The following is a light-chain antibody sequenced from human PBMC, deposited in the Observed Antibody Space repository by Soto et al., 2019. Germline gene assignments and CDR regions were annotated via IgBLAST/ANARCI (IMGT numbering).Light chain of an antibody. Sequence: DVVVTQSPLSLSVTLGQPGSISCRSSQSLVFSDGNTYLNWLQQRPGQSPRRLIYYVSNRDSGVPDRFSGSGSGTDFTLKISRVEAEDVGVYYCIQSKKWPRTFGQGTKVEIK. CDR1: QSLVFSDGNTY. V-gene: IGKV2-30*01. CDR3: IQSKKWPRT. CDR2: YVS. J-gene: IGKJ1*01.